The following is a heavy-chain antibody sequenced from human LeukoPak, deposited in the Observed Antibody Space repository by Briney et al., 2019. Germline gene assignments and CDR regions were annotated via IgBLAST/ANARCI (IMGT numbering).Heavy chain of an antibody. D-gene: IGHD3-10*01. CDR3: ARQVITMVRGVIGVYYYYYMDV. CDR1: GGSFSGYY. CDR2: IYHSGST. Sequence: SETLSLTCAVYGGSFSGYYWSWIRQPPGKGLEWIGSIYHSGSTNYNPSLKSRVTISVDTSKNQFSLKLSSVTAADTAVYYCARQVITMVRGVIGVYYYYYMDVWGKGTTVTISS. J-gene: IGHJ6*03. V-gene: IGHV4-34*01.